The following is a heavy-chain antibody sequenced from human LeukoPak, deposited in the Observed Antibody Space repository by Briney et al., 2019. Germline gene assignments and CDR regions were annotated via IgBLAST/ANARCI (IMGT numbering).Heavy chain of an antibody. Sequence: GGSLRLSCPASGFSFSSSVMTWVRPAPGKGLEWVSTITRSDENTYYADSVKGRFTISGDNSQNTLYLQMNSLRAEDTAVYYCAKDIQTWPRFPDDWGQGTLVTVSS. J-gene: IGHJ4*02. CDR3: AKDIQTWPRFPDD. D-gene: IGHD5-12*01. V-gene: IGHV3-23*01. CDR2: ITRSDENT. CDR1: GFSFSSSV.